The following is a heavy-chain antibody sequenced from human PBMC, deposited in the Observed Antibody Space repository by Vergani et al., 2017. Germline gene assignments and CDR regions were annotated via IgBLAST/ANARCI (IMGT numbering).Heavy chain of an antibody. D-gene: IGHD2-2*01. J-gene: IGHJ1*01. V-gene: IGHV4-4*07. CDR2: IYTSGST. CDR1: GGSISSYY. Sequence: QVQLQESGPGLVKPSETLSLTCTVSGGSISSYYWSWIRQPAGKGLEWIGRIYTSGSTNYNPSLKSRVTMSVDTSKNQFSLKLSSVTAADTAVYYCARGAYCSSTSCYLAEYFKHWGQGTLVTVSS. CDR3: ARGAYCSSTSCYLAEYFKH.